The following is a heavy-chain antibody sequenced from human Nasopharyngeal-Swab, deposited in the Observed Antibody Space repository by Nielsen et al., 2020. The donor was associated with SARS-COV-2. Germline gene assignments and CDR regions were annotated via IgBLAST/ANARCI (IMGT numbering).Heavy chain of an antibody. V-gene: IGHV3-23*01. J-gene: IGHJ4*02. CDR3: AKGSTCGGAVTTIDFDY. CDR1: GFTFSSYA. CDR2: ISGSGGST. D-gene: IGHD3-16*01. Sequence: GESLKISCAASGFTFSSYAMSWVRPAPGKGLEWVSAISGSGGSTYYADSVKGRFTISRDNSKNTLYLQMNSLRAEDTAVYYCAKGSTCGGAVTTIDFDYWGQGTLVTVSS.